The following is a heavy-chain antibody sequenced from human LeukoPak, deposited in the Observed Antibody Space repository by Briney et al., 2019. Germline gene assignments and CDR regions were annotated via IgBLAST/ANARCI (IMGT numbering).Heavy chain of an antibody. CDR1: GFTFSGYA. Sequence: GGSLRLSCAASGFTFSGYAMNWVRQAPGKGLEWVSGITGSGDSTFYADSVKGRFTISRDNSKNTLYLQMNSLRAEDTAVYYCAKERDSSGYFDYWGQGTLVTVSS. D-gene: IGHD3-22*01. J-gene: IGHJ4*02. CDR2: ITGSGDST. V-gene: IGHV3-23*01. CDR3: AKERDSSGYFDY.